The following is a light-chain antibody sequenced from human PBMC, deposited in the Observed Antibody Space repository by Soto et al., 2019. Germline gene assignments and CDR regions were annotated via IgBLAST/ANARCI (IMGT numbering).Light chain of an antibody. J-gene: IGKJ2*01. CDR2: GAS. CDR1: QSVSSRC. Sequence: EIVLTQSPGTLSLSPGERATLSCRASQSVSSRCLAWYQQKAGQAPRLLIYGASSRATGIPDRFSGSGSGTDFTLTISRREPEDFAVYYCQQYGSSPPRTFGQGTKLEIK. CDR3: QQYGSSPPRT. V-gene: IGKV3-20*01.